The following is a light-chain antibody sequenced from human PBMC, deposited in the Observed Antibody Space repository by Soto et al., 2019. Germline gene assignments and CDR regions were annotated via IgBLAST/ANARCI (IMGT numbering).Light chain of an antibody. V-gene: IGLV1-40*01. Sequence: QPVLTQPPSGSGAPGQRGTISCTGSSSNIGTGYDVHWYRQLPGTAPKLLIYGSTNRPSGVPDRFSGSKSGTSASLAITGLQAEDEADYYCQSYDSSLSGYVFGTGTKVTVL. CDR3: QSYDSSLSGYV. CDR2: GST. CDR1: SSNIGTGYD. J-gene: IGLJ1*01.